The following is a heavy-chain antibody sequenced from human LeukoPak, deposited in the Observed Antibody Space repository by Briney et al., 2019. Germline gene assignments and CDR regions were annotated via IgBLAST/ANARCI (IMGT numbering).Heavy chain of an antibody. CDR2: IYTSGST. V-gene: IGHV4-61*02. CDR3: ASSGYSYASN. CDR1: GNSISSGDNY. Sequence: PSETLSLTCTVSGNSISSGDNYWSWIRQPAGKGLEWIGRIYTSGSTNYNPSLKSRVTISGDTSKNQFSLKLSSVTAADTAVYYCASSGYSYASNWGQGTLVTVSS. J-gene: IGHJ4*02. D-gene: IGHD5-18*01.